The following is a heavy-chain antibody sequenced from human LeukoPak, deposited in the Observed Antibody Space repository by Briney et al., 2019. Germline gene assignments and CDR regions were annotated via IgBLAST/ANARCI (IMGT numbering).Heavy chain of an antibody. CDR2: ISSSSYI. J-gene: IGHJ4*02. CDR1: GFTFSSYS. CDR3: ARDRAMGIDY. D-gene: IGHD5-18*01. V-gene: IGHV3-21*01. Sequence: GGSLRLSCAASGFTFSSYSMNWVRQAPGKGLEWVSCISSSSYIYYAGSVKGRFTISRDNAKNSLYLRKNSLRAENTAVYYCARDRAMGIDYWGQGTLVTVSS.